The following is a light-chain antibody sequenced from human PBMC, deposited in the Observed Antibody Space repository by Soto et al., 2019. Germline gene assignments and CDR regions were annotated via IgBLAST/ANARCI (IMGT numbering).Light chain of an antibody. J-gene: IGKJ5*01. CDR1: QSVSSYY. Sequence: EIVLTQSPGTLSLSPGERATLSSRASQSVSSYYLAWYQQKPGQAPRLLIYAASSRATGIPDRFSGGGSGTDFTLTISRLEPEDFAVYYCQQYGSSPPITFGQGTRLEIK. CDR2: AAS. V-gene: IGKV3-20*01. CDR3: QQYGSSPPIT.